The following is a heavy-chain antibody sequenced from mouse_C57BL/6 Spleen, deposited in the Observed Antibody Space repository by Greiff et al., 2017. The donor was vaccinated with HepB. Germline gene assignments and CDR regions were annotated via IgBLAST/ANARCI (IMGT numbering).Heavy chain of an antibody. CDR1: GFSLTSYG. D-gene: IGHD1-1*01. CDR3: ATNYHWYFDV. CDR2: IWRGGST. V-gene: IGHV2-5*01. Sequence: VKLQESGPGLVQPSQSLSITCTVSGFSLTSYGVHWVRQSPGKGLEWLGVIWRGGSTDYNAAFMSRLSITKDNSKSKVFFKMNSLQADDTAIYYCATNYHWYFDVWGTGTTVTVSS. J-gene: IGHJ1*03.